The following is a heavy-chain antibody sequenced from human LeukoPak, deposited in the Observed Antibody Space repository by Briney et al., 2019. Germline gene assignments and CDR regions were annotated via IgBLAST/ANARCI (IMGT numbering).Heavy chain of an antibody. D-gene: IGHD3-3*01. Sequence: IIPIFGTANYAQKLQGRVTITADESTSTAYMELSSLRSEDTAVYYCARGGWSGYTRGYFDYWGQGTLVTVSS. V-gene: IGHV1-69*01. CDR2: IIPIFGTA. CDR3: ARGGWSGYTRGYFDY. J-gene: IGHJ4*02.